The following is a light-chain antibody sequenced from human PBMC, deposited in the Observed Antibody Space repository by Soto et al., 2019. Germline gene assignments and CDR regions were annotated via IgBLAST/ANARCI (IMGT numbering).Light chain of an antibody. Sequence: DIQMTQSPSTLSASVGDRVTITCRASQSISSWLAWYQQKPGKAPKLLIYKASSLESGVPSRFSGSGSRTEFTLTISSLQPDDFATYYCQQYNSYLLTFGGGTKVEIK. CDR1: QSISSW. CDR3: QQYNSYLLT. J-gene: IGKJ4*01. CDR2: KAS. V-gene: IGKV1-5*03.